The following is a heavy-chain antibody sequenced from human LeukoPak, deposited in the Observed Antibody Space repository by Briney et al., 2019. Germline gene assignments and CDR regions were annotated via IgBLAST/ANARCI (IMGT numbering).Heavy chain of an antibody. V-gene: IGHV3-21*01. CDR2: ISSSSSYI. D-gene: IGHD6-19*01. J-gene: IGHJ4*02. CDR3: ARDRTSSGWYYFDY. CDR1: GFTFSSYS. Sequence: KSGGSLRLSCAASGFTFSSYSMNWVRQAPGKGLEWVSSISSSSSYIYYADSVKGRFTISRDNAKNSLYLQMNSLRAEDTAVYYCARDRTSSGWYYFDYWGQGTLVTVSS.